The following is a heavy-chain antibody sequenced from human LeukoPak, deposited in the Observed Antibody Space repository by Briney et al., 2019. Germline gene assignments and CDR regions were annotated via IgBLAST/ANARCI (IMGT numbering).Heavy chain of an antibody. CDR3: ARDTVYYYGSGSYFSAYYYYGMDV. CDR1: GGSISSYY. J-gene: IGHJ6*02. Sequence: SETLSLTCTVSGGSISSYYWSWIRQPAGKGLEWIGRIYTSGSTNYNPSLKSRVTMSVDTSKNQFSLKLSSVTAADTAVYYCARDTVYYYGSGSYFSAYYYYGMDVWGQGSTVTVSS. D-gene: IGHD3-10*01. CDR2: IYTSGST. V-gene: IGHV4-4*07.